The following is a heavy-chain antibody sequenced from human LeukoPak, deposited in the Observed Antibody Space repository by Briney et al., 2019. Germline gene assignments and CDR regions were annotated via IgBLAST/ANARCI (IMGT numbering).Heavy chain of an antibody. CDR2: ISGSGGST. V-gene: IGHV3-23*01. D-gene: IGHD2/OR15-2a*01. Sequence: PGGSLRLSCAASGFIFSSYWMSWVRQAPGKGLEWVSAISGSGGSTYYADSVKGRFTISRDNSKNTLYLQMNSLRAEDTAVYYCAKAFESDYYYYMDVWGKGTTVTVSS. J-gene: IGHJ6*03. CDR3: AKAFESDYYYYMDV. CDR1: GFIFSSYW.